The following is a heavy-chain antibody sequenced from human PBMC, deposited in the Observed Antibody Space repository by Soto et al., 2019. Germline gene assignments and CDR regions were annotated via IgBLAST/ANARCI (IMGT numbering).Heavy chain of an antibody. CDR3: ARTLGYDYIWGSYHHGAFDI. V-gene: IGHV4-31*03. J-gene: IGHJ3*02. Sequence: QVQLQESGPGLEKPSQTLSLTCTVSGGSISSGGYYWSWIRQHPGKGLEWIGYIYYSGSTYYNPSLKSRVTISVDTSKNQFSLKLSSVTAADTAVYYCARTLGYDYIWGSYHHGAFDIWGQGTMVTVSS. CDR1: GGSISSGGYY. D-gene: IGHD3-16*01. CDR2: IYYSGST.